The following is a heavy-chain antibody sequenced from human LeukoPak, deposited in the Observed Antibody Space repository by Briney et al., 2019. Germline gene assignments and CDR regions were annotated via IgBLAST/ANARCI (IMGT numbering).Heavy chain of an antibody. Sequence: SETLSLTCTVSGGSISSSSYYWGWIRQPPGKGLEWIGSIYYSGSTYYNPSLKSRVTISVDTSKNQFSLKLRSVTAADTAVYYCARYSGSYPHDAFEIWGQGTMVTVSS. CDR3: ARYSGSYPHDAFEI. CDR2: IYYSGST. CDR1: GGSISSSSYY. J-gene: IGHJ3*02. V-gene: IGHV4-39*07. D-gene: IGHD1-26*01.